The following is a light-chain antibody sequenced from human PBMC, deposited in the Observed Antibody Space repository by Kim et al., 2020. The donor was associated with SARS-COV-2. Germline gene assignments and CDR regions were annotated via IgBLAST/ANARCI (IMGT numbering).Light chain of an antibody. V-gene: IGLV10-54*01. CDR1: RNNIGNEG. J-gene: IGLJ2*01. Sequence: QAATVTCSGNRNNIGNEGAAWLQQHQGHPPKVVSDRDINRPSGISERFSASRSGNTAFLTISGLQPEDEADYYCSAWDSSLSAVVFGEGTQLTVL. CDR2: RDI. CDR3: SAWDSSLSAVV.